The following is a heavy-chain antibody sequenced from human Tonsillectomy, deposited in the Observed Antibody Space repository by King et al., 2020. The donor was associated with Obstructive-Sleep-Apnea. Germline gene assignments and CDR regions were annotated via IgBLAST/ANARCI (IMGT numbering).Heavy chain of an antibody. Sequence: VQLQQWGAGLLKPSETLSLTCAVHGGSFSGYYWSWIRQPPGKGLDGIGEINHSGSTNYNPSLKSRVTISVETSKNQFSLKLGSVTAADTAVYYCARGEAAAFYYWGQGTLVTVSS. CDR3: ARGEAAAFYY. CDR1: GGSFSGYY. J-gene: IGHJ4*02. CDR2: INHSGST. D-gene: IGHD6-13*01. V-gene: IGHV4-34*01.